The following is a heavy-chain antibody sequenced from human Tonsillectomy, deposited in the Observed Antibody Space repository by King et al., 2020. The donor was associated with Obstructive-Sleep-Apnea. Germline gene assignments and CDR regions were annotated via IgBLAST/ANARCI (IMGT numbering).Heavy chain of an antibody. J-gene: IGHJ4*02. D-gene: IGHD3-22*01. V-gene: IGHV1-18*01. CDR3: ARDRADYYDSSGYYDY. Sequence: VQLVESGAEVKKPGASVKVSCKASGYTFTSYGISWVRQAPGQGLEWMGGISAYNGNTNYAQKLQGRVTMTTDTSTSTAYMELRSLRSDDTAVYYCARDRADYYDSSGYYDYWGQGTLVTVSS. CDR2: ISAYNGNT. CDR1: GYTFTSYG.